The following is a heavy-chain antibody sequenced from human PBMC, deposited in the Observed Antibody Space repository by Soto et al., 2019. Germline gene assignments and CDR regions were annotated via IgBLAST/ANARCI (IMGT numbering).Heavy chain of an antibody. Sequence: GASVKVSCKASGGTFSSYAISWVLQAPGQGLEWMGGIIPIFGTANYAQKFQGRVTITADESTSTAYMELSSLRSEDTAVCYCARDFYYDSSGYYYHVYWGQGTLVTVSS. CDR1: GGTFSSYA. D-gene: IGHD3-22*01. CDR2: IIPIFGTA. J-gene: IGHJ4*02. V-gene: IGHV1-69*13. CDR3: ARDFYYDSSGYYYHVY.